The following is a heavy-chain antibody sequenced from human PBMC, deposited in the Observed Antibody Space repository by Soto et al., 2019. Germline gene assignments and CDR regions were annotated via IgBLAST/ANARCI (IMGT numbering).Heavy chain of an antibody. CDR1: GFTFSSYG. Sequence: QVQLVESGGGVVQPGRSLRLSCAASGFTFSSYGMHWVRQAPGKGLEWVAVIWYDGSNKYYADSVKGRFTISRDNSKNTRYLKMNSRRAEDTAGYYWGRERGGGGYYYYYGMDVWGQGTTVTVSS. CDR2: IWYDGSNK. D-gene: IGHD3-16*01. J-gene: IGHJ6*02. V-gene: IGHV3-33*01. CDR3: GRERGGGGYYYYYGMDV.